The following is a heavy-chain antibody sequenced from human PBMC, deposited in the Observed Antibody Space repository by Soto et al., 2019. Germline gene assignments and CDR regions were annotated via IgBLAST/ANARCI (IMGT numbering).Heavy chain of an antibody. D-gene: IGHD3-10*01. Sequence: EVQLLESGGGLVQPGGSLRLPCAASGFMFGSYAMSWVRQAPGKGLEWVSGISGSGTDTYYADAVKGRVTISRDNAKNTLYLQMNGLRAEDTAIYYCAKDLLSSYYYGMDAWGQGTTVTVSS. V-gene: IGHV3-23*01. CDR1: GFMFGSYA. CDR2: ISGSGTDT. J-gene: IGHJ6*02. CDR3: AKDLLSSYYYGMDA.